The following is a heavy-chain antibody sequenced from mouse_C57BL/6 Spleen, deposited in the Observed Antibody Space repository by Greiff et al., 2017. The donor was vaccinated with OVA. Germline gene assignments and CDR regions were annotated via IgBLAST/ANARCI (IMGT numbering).Heavy chain of an antibody. CDR1: GYAFSSSW. D-gene: IGHD2-10*02. CDR3: ARTYDYDDMDY. J-gene: IGHJ4*01. Sequence: QVQLQQSGPELVKPGASVKISCKASGYAFSSSWMNWVKQRPGKGLEWIGRIYPGDGDTNYNGKFKGKATLTADKSSSTAYMQLSSLTSEDSAVYFCARTYDYDDMDYWGQGTSVTVSS. CDR2: IYPGDGDT. V-gene: IGHV1-82*01.